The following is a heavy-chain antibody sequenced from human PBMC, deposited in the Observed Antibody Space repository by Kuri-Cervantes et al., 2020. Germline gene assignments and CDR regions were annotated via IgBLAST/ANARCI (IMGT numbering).Heavy chain of an antibody. CDR2: ISYRGSP. D-gene: IGHD6-13*01. Sequence: GSLRLSCAVYGVSFNDYYWTWVRQPPGKGPEWIGEISYRGSPNSNPSLKSRVTISVDTSKNQLSLKLSSVTAADTAVYYCASSIAAAGLVYFDYWGQGTLVTVSS. CDR3: ASSIAAAGLVYFDY. V-gene: IGHV4-34*01. J-gene: IGHJ4*02. CDR1: GVSFNDYY.